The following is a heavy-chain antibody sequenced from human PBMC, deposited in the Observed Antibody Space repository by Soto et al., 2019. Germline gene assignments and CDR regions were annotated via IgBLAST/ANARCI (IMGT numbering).Heavy chain of an antibody. CDR3: ARWAAPFAGMDV. V-gene: IGHV5-10-1*01. CDR2: IDPSDSYT. D-gene: IGHD6-25*01. CDR1: GYSFTSYW. Sequence: PGESLKISCKGSGYSFTSYWIIWVRQMPGKGLEWMGRIDPSDSYTNYSPSFQGHVTISADKSITTAYLQWSSLKASDTAMYYCARWAAPFAGMDVWGKGTTVTVS. J-gene: IGHJ6*04.